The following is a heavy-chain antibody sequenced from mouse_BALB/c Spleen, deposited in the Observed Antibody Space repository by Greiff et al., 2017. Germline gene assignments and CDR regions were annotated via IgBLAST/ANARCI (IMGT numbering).Heavy chain of an antibody. CDR3: ARKQDYDDYYAMDY. CDR2: ISSGGST. CDR1: GFTFSSYA. V-gene: IGHV5-6-5*01. J-gene: IGHJ4*01. Sequence: EVQGVESGGGLVKPGGSLKLSCAASGFTFSSYAMSWVRQTPEKRLEWVASISSGGSTYYPDSVKGRFTISRDNARNILYLQMSSLRSEDTAMYYCARKQDYDDYYAMDYWGQGTSVTVSS. D-gene: IGHD2-4*01.